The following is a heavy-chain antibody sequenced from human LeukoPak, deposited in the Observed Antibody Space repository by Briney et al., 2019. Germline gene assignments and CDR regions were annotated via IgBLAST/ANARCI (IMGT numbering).Heavy chain of an antibody. CDR2: IKQDGSEK. D-gene: IGHD5-24*01. CDR1: GFTFSTYW. J-gene: IGHJ4*02. CDR3: ANGDGFDY. V-gene: IGHV3-7*01. Sequence: GGSLRLSCATSGFTFSTYWMSWVRQAPGKGLEWVANIKQDGSEKHYADSVTGRFTISRDNAKNLLYLQMNSLRVEDTAVYYCANGDGFDYWGQGTLVTVSS.